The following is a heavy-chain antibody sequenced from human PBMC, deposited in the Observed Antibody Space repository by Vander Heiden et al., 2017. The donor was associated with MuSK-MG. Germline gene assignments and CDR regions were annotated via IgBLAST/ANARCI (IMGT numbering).Heavy chain of an antibody. CDR1: GGTFSSYA. J-gene: IGHJ6*03. D-gene: IGHD3-9*01. V-gene: IGHV1-69*01. CDR2: IIPIFGTA. CDR3: ARERYDILTGYYYYMDV. Sequence: QVQLVQSGAEVQKPGSSVKVSCKASGGTFSSYAISWVRQAPGQGLEWMGGIIPIFGTANYAQKFQGRVTITADESTSTAYMELSSLRSEDTAVYYCARERYDILTGYYYYMDVWGKGTTVTVAS.